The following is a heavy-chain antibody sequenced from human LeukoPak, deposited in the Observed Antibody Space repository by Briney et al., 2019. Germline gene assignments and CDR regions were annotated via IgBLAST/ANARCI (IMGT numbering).Heavy chain of an antibody. CDR3: ARMISAYSSGWYGINYFDY. D-gene: IGHD6-19*01. CDR2: INHSGST. J-gene: IGHJ4*02. Sequence: SETLSLTCAVYGGSFSGYYWSWIRQPPGKGLEWIGEINHSGSTNYNPSLKSRVTISVDTSKNQFSLKLSSVTAADTAVYYCARMISAYSSGWYGINYFDYWGQGTLVTVSS. V-gene: IGHV4-34*01. CDR1: GGSFSGYY.